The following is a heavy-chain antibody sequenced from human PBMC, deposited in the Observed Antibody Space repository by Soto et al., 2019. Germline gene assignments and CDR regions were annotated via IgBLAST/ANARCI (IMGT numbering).Heavy chain of an antibody. CDR3: AKVYEWWQWLPPGDDAFDI. CDR2: ISYDGSNK. J-gene: IGHJ3*02. D-gene: IGHD6-19*01. V-gene: IGHV3-30*18. CDR1: GFTFSSYG. Sequence: GGSLRLSCAASGFTFSSYGMHWVRQAPGKGLEWVAVISYDGSNKYYADSVKGRFTISRDNSKNTLYLQMNSLRAEDTAVYYCAKVYEWWQWLPPGDDAFDIWGQGTMVTVSS.